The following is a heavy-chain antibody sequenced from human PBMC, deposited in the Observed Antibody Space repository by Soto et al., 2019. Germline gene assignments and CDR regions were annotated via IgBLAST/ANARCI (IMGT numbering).Heavy chain of an antibody. J-gene: IGHJ4*02. CDR2: IIPIFGTA. V-gene: IGHV1-69*13. CDR3: ARGDEPPPNYYFDY. CDR1: GGTFSSYA. Sequence: ASVKVSCKASGGTFSSYAISWVRQAPGQGLEWMGGIIPIFGTANYAQKFQGRVTITADESTSTAYMELSSLRSEDTAVYYCARGDEPPPNYYFDYWGQGTLVTVSS. D-gene: IGHD7-27*01.